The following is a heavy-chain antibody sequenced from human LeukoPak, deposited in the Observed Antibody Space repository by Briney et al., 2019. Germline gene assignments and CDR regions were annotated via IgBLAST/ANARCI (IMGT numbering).Heavy chain of an antibody. CDR1: GFTFSRYS. CDR3: AMTTVTSLGFDY. V-gene: IGHV3-21*01. CDR2: ISSSSSYI. J-gene: IGHJ4*02. D-gene: IGHD4-17*01. Sequence: GGSLRLSCAASGFTFSRYSMNWVRQAPGKGLEWVSSISSSSSYIYYADSEKGRFTISRDNAKNSLYLQMNSLRAEDTAVYYCAMTTVTSLGFDYWGQGTLVTVSS.